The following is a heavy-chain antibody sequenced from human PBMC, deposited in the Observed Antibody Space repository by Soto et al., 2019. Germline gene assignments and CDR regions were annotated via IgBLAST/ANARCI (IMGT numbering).Heavy chain of an antibody. CDR1: GFMFSNYR. CDR2: ISSSSSSI. D-gene: IGHD6-19*01. V-gene: IGHV3-21*01. Sequence: EVQLVESGGGPVKPGGSLRLSCAVSGFMFSNYRMNWVRQAPGKGLEWVSSISSSSSSIYYVDSVKGRFTISRDNAKNSLYLQMNSLRVEDTAVYYCVTNPGATAGRRVYWGQGTLVTVYS. J-gene: IGHJ4*02. CDR3: VTNPGATAGRRVY.